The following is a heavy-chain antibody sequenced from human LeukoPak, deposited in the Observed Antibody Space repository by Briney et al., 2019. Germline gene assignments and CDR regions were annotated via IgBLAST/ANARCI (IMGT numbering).Heavy chain of an antibody. Sequence: GGSLRLSCAASGFTFSSYRMNWVRQAPGKGLEWVSYISSSSSTIYYADSVKGRFTISRDNAKNSLYLQMNSLRAEDTAVYYCARDSGQYDFWSGYPYYFDYWGQGTLVTVSS. CDR2: ISSSSSTI. J-gene: IGHJ4*02. D-gene: IGHD3-3*01. V-gene: IGHV3-48*01. CDR3: ARDSGQYDFWSGYPYYFDY. CDR1: GFTFSSYR.